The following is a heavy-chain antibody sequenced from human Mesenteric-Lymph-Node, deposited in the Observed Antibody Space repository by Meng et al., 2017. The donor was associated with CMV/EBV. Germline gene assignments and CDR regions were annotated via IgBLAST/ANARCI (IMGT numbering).Heavy chain of an antibody. J-gene: IGHJ2*01. V-gene: IGHV3-13*01. D-gene: IGHD3-10*01. Sequence: TFRNYDMHWVRRATGKGLEWVSGIGSPGDTYYRGSVKGRFTISRENAKNSLFLQMNNLRAGDSAVYYCERLAMLRRNPYPANWSFDLWGRGTLVTVSS. CDR3: ERLAMLRRNPYPANWSFDL. CDR1: TFRNYD. CDR2: IGSPGDT.